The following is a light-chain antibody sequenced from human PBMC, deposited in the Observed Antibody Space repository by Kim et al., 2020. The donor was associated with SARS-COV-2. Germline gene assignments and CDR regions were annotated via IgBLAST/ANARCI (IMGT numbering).Light chain of an antibody. CDR2: AAT. CDR1: QGISSR. J-gene: IGKJ2*01. V-gene: IGKV1-12*01. CDR3: QQANSFPYT. Sequence: ASVGDGVTITSETSQGISSRIAWYQQKPGKAPKLMIDAATSLQGGVPSRFGGSESGKDFTLTNSSQQPEDFETYYCQQANSFPYTFGQGTKLEI.